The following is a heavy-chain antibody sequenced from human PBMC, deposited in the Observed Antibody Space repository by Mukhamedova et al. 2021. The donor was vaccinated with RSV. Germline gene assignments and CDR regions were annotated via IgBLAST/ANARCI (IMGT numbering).Heavy chain of an antibody. D-gene: IGHD3-16*01. J-gene: IGHJ5*02. V-gene: IGHV3-23*01. CDR3: VKQGGWFDP. CDR2: ISGRGVST. Sequence: VSGISGRGVSTYYADSVNGRFTISRDNSKNTLHLQMSSLRAEDTAVYYCVKQGGWFDPWGQGTLVTVSS.